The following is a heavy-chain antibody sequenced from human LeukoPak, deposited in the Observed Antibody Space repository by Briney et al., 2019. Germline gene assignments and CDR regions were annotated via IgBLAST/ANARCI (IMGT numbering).Heavy chain of an antibody. V-gene: IGHV4-31*03. J-gene: IGHJ4*02. CDR3: ARDVSSRGFDY. CDR1: GGSISSGGYY. CDR2: IYYSGST. D-gene: IGHD6-6*01. Sequence: PSETLSLICTVSGGSISSGGYYWSWIRQHPGKGLEWIGYIYYSGSTYYNPSLKSRVTISVDTSKNQFSLKLSSVTAADTAVYYCARDVSSRGFDYWGQGTLVTVSS.